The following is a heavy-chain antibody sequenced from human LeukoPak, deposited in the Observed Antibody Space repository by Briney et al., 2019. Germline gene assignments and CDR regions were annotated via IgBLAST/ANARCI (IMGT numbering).Heavy chain of an antibody. CDR3: ARDWGSIKVIADY. V-gene: IGHV1-18*01. Sequence: ASVNVSCKATGYTFTSYGISWVRQAPGQGLEWMGWISSNSDNTNYAQKLQGRVTMTTDTSTSTAYMELRSLRSDDTALYFCARDWGSIKVIADYWGQGTVVTVSS. CDR1: GYTFTSYG. CDR2: ISSNSDNT. J-gene: IGHJ4*02. D-gene: IGHD7-27*01.